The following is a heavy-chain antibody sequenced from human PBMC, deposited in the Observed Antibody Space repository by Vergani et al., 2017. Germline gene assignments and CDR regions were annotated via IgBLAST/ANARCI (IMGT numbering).Heavy chain of an antibody. D-gene: IGHD2-2*01. CDR3: ATDLKMLGYCSSTSCQEEPDAFDI. J-gene: IGHJ3*02. CDR2: ISAYNGNT. V-gene: IGHV1-18*01. CDR1: GYTFTSYG. Sequence: QVQLVQSGAEVKKPGASVKVSCKASGYTFTSYGISWVRQAPGQGLEWMGWISAYNGNTNYAQKLQGRVTMTTDTSTSTAYMELRSLRSDATAVYYCATDLKMLGYCSSTSCQEEPDAFDIWGQGTMVTVSS.